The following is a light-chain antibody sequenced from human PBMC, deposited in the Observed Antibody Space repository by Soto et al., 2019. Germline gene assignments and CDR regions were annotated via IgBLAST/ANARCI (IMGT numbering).Light chain of an antibody. V-gene: IGKV3-15*01. CDR1: QSISRN. J-gene: IGKJ3*01. CDR2: GAS. CDR3: QQYDNWPFT. Sequence: EIVMTQSPATLSVSPGERATLSCRASQSISRNLAWYQQKPGQAPRLLIYGASARATGIPARFSGSGSGTDFTLTISSLQSADFAVYYCQQYDNWPFTFGPGTKVDI.